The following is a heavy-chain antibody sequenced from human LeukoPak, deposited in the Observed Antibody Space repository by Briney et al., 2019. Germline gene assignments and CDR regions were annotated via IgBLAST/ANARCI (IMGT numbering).Heavy chain of an antibody. J-gene: IGHJ3*02. CDR1: ALTASSNY. D-gene: IGHD2-15*01. CDR2: IYSGGST. V-gene: IGHV3-53*01. Sequence: PGGSLRPPLAASALTASSNYMSWVRRAPGKGLEWGSVIYSGGSTYYADSVKGRFTISRDNSKNTLYLQMNSLRAEDTAVYYCAREARYCSGGSCYGVYAFDIWGQGTMVTVSS. CDR3: AREARYCSGGSCYGVYAFDI.